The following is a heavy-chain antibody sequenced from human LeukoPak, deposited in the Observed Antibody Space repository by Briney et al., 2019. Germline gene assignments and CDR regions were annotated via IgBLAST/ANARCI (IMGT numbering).Heavy chain of an antibody. J-gene: IGHJ4*02. V-gene: IGHV3-23*01. Sequence: RGSLRLSCAASGFSFSSYAMSWVRQAPGKGLEWVSAISDSGGSTYYADSVKGRFTISRDNSKNTLYLQMNSLRAEDTAVYYCAKPMGATIYYFDYWGQGTLVTVSS. D-gene: IGHD1-26*01. CDR1: GFSFSSYA. CDR2: ISDSGGST. CDR3: AKPMGATIYYFDY.